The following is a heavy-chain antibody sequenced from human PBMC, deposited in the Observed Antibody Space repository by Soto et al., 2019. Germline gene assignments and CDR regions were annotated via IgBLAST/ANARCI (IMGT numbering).Heavy chain of an antibody. CDR3: ARDRRDILTGYYTFWFDP. V-gene: IGHV1-69*13. CDR2: IIPIFGTA. Sequence: SVKVSCKASGGTFSSYAISWVRQAPGQGLEWMGGIIPIFGTANYAQKFQGRVTITADESTSTAYMELSSLRSEDTAVYYCARDRRDILTGYYTFWFDPWGQGTLVTVSS. CDR1: GGTFSSYA. D-gene: IGHD3-9*01. J-gene: IGHJ5*02.